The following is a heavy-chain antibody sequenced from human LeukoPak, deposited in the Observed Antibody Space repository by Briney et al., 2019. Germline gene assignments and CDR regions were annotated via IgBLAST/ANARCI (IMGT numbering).Heavy chain of an antibody. Sequence: PSETLSLTCSVSGDSITSTSYYWGWIRQPPEKGLEWIGSVYYTGGTYYSPSLKSRVTISVDTSKNQFSLKLSSVTAADTAVYYCAREVKQWLVRDPDAFDIWGQGTMVTVSS. V-gene: IGHV4-39*02. CDR1: GDSITSTSYY. D-gene: IGHD6-19*01. J-gene: IGHJ3*02. CDR2: VYYTGGT. CDR3: AREVKQWLVRDPDAFDI.